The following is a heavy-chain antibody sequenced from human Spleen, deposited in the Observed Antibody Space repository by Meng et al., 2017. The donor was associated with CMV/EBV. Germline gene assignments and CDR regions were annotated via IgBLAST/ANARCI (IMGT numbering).Heavy chain of an antibody. D-gene: IGHD2-2*01. V-gene: IGHV3-7*03. J-gene: IGHJ4*02. Sequence: GESLKISCATTGFIFNNYWMSWVRQAPGKGLEWVANIKQDGSEKHYVDSVKGRFTISRDNAKNSLHLQVNSLRVEDTAMYYCAKALRFCSSNSCYYYFDQWGQGTLVTVSS. CDR2: IKQDGSEK. CDR3: AKALRFCSSNSCYYYFDQ. CDR1: GFIFNNYW.